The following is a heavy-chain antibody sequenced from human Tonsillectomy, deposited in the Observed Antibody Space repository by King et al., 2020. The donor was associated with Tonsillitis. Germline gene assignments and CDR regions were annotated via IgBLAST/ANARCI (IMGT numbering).Heavy chain of an antibody. CDR1: GFTLSSYS. V-gene: IGHV3-48*01. CDR3: ARGPGGMGLPIIPIYFYS. D-gene: IGHD3-3*01. J-gene: IGHJ4*02. Sequence: VQLVESGGDLVQPGGSLRLSCAASGFTLSSYSMSWIRQAPGKGLEWLSYISSSGSVIYYADSVKGRFTISRDSAKNSLYLQMNSLRAEDTAVYYCARGPGGMGLPIIPIYFYSWGQGTLVTVSS. CDR2: ISSSGSVI.